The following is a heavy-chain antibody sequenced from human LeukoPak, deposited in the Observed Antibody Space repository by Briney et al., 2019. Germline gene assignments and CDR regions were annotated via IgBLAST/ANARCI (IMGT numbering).Heavy chain of an antibody. CDR1: GFTFSSYA. J-gene: IGHJ4*02. V-gene: IGHV3-30*04. CDR2: ISYDGSNK. Sequence: LAGGSLRLSCAASGFTFSSYAMHWVRQAPGKGLEWVAVISYDGSNKYYADSVKGRFTISRDNSKNTLYLQMNSLRAEDTAVYYCARAHDLLLPHDYWGQGTLVTVSS. CDR3: ARAHDLLLPHDY. D-gene: IGHD2/OR15-2a*01.